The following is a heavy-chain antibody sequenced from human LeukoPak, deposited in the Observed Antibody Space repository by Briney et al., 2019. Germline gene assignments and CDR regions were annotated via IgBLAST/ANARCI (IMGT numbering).Heavy chain of an antibody. D-gene: IGHD6-19*01. V-gene: IGHV3-66*01. CDR1: GFTVSSNY. J-gene: IGHJ4*02. CDR3: ARDNSSGWFDY. CDR2: IYSGGST. Sequence: GGSLTLYCAASGFTVSSNYMSWVRQAPGKGLEWVSVIYSGGSTYYADSVKGRFTISRDNSKKAQYLQMNSLRAEDTAVYYCARDNSSGWFDYWGQGTLVTVSS.